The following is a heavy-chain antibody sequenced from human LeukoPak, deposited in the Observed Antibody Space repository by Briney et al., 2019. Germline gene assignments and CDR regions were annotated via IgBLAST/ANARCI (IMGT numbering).Heavy chain of an antibody. J-gene: IGHJ4*02. CDR1: GFTFSSYG. D-gene: IGHD3-16*02. CDR3: AKDGGSYRPEPLDY. V-gene: IGHV3-30*18. Sequence: GGSLRLSCAASGFTFSSYGMQWVRPAPGKGLEWGAVISYDGSNKYYADSVKGRFTISRDNSKNTLYLQMNSLRAEDTAVYYCAKDGGSYRPEPLDYWGQGTLVTVSS. CDR2: ISYDGSNK.